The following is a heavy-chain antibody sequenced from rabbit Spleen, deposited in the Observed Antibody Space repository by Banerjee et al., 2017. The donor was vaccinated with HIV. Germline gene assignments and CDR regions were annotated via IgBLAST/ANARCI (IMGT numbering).Heavy chain of an antibody. V-gene: IGHV1S40*01. CDR2: IDIGSSGFT. D-gene: IGHD8-1*01. CDR1: GFSFSTSYY. Sequence: QSLEESGGDMVKPGASLTLTCTASGFSFSTSYYICWVRQAPGKGLEWIACIDIGSSGFTYFASWAKGRFTISKTSSTTVDLKMTSLTAADTATYFCARDSGSSFSSYGMDLWGPGTLVTVS. CDR3: ARDSGSSFSSYGMDL. J-gene: IGHJ6*01.